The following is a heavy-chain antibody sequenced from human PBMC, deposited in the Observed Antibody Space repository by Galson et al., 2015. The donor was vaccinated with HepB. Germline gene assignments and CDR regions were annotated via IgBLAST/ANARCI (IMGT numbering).Heavy chain of an antibody. CDR1: GFTFSSYS. J-gene: IGHJ3*02. V-gene: IGHV3-21*04. Sequence: SLRLSCAASGFTFSSYSMNWVRQAPGKGLEWVSSISSSSSYIYYADSVKGRFTISRDNAKNSLYLQMNSLRVEDTALYLCARDRSYGAFDIWGQGTMVIVSS. CDR3: ARDRSYGAFDI. D-gene: IGHD3-16*01. CDR2: ISSSSSYI.